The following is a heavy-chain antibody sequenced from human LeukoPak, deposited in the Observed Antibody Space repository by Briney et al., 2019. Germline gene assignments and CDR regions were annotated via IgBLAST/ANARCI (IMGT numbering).Heavy chain of an antibody. V-gene: IGHV4-59*11. J-gene: IGHJ5*02. CDR3: ARDAQPPFYDFWSGYYSKNGNNWFDP. Sequence: SETLSLTCTVSGGSIRTHYWGWIRQPPGKGLEWIAYIYQSGNTNYNPSLKSRVTMSVDTSKNQFSLKLSSVTAADTAVYYCARDAQPPFYDFWSGYYSKNGNNWFDPWGQGTLVTVSS. CDR2: IYQSGNT. D-gene: IGHD3-3*01. CDR1: GGSIRTHY.